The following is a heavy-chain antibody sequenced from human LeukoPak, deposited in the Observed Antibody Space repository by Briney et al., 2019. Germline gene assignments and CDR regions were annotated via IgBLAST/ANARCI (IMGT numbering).Heavy chain of an antibody. CDR2: IWYDGSNK. V-gene: IGHV3-33*01. CDR1: GFTFSSYG. J-gene: IGHJ6*02. D-gene: IGHD3-3*01. Sequence: GGSLRLSCAASGFTFSSYGMHWVRQAPGKGLEWVAVIWYDGSNKYYADSVKGRFTISRDNSKNTLYLQMNSLRAEDTAVYYCARVNPLNTYYDFWSGSGVSYGMDVWGQGTTVTVSS. CDR3: ARVNPLNTYYDFWSGSGVSYGMDV.